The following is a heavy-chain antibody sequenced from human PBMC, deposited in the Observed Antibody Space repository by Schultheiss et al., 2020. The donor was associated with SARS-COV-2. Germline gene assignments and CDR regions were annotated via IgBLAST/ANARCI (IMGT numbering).Heavy chain of an antibody. J-gene: IGHJ6*03. V-gene: IGHV3-23*01. CDR2: ISGSGGST. Sequence: GGSLRLSCAASGFTFSSYAMSWVRQAPGKGLEWVSAISGSGGSTYYADSVKGRFIISRDNSKNTLYLQMNSLRAEDTAVYYCAKSYGYYYYYMDVWGKGTTVTVSS. CDR3: AKSYGYYYYYMDV. CDR1: GFTFSSYA. D-gene: IGHD1-26*01.